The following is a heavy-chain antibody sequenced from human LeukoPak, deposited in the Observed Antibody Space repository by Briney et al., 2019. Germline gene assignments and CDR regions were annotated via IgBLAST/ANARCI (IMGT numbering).Heavy chain of an antibody. CDR1: GFTFGGYA. CDR3: ERSKGADFESSLRIYYHYGMDV. V-gene: IGHV3-30*03. D-gene: IGHD3-9*01. Sequence: PGGSLRLSCVASGFTFGGYAMHWVRQAPGRGLETLTGISYDGNERYYEDSVTGRVTISRDNSRNTLYLQLKSLRPEDTAMYYCERSKGADFESSLRIYYHYGMDVWGQGTAVVVSS. J-gene: IGHJ6*02. CDR2: ISYDGNER.